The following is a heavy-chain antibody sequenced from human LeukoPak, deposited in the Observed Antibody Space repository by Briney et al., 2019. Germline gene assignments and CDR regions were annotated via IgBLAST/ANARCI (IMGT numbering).Heavy chain of an antibody. Sequence: GGSLRLSCVASGFTFKDCWMTWVRQAPGKGLEWVANIKKDGSEKYYGDSVAGRFTVSRDNAKNSLYLQMNSLRAEVTALYYCLQYGAGSTWGQGTLVTVSS. J-gene: IGHJ4*02. CDR3: LQYGAGST. CDR2: IKKDGSEK. D-gene: IGHD3-10*01. CDR1: GFTFKDCW. V-gene: IGHV3-7*01.